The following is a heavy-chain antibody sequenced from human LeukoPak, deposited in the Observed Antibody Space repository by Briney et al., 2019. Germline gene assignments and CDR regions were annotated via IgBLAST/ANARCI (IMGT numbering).Heavy chain of an antibody. D-gene: IGHD3-22*01. CDR2: IYYSGST. V-gene: IGHV4-39*01. CDR1: GGSISSSSYY. Sequence: SETLSLTCTVPGGSISSSSYYWGWIRQPPGKGLEWIGSIYYSGSTYYNPSLKSRVTISVDTSKNQFSLKLSSVTAADTAVYYCARFRGESVYDTDYWGQGTLVTVSS. CDR3: ARFRGESVYDTDY. J-gene: IGHJ4*02.